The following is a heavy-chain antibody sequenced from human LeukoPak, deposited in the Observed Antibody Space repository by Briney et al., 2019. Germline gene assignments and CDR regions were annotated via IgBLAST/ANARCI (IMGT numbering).Heavy chain of an antibody. CDR3: ARKNYDFLSGGPKHFDY. V-gene: IGHV3-7*01. CDR2: IKQDGSEK. D-gene: IGHD3-3*01. Sequence: GGSLRLSCAASGFSFRNYWMSWVRQAPGKGLEWVADIKQDGSEKNYVDSVKGRFTISRDNAKNSLSLQMNSLRTEDTAVYYCARKNYDFLSGGPKHFDYWGQGTLVTVSS. CDR1: GFSFRNYW. J-gene: IGHJ4*02.